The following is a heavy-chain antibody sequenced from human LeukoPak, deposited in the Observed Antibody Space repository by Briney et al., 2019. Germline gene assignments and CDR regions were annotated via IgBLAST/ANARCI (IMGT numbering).Heavy chain of an antibody. V-gene: IGHV1-18*01. Sequence: ASVTVSFTGSGYTFTNYGISWVRQAPGQGREWMGWISPYNGNANYAQNLLGRVTMTTDTSTNTAYMELRSLTSDDTAVYYCARIYEQWLIIDYWGRGTLVSVSS. J-gene: IGHJ4*02. CDR1: GYTFTNYG. CDR3: ARIYEQWLIIDY. CDR2: ISPYNGNA. D-gene: IGHD6-19*01.